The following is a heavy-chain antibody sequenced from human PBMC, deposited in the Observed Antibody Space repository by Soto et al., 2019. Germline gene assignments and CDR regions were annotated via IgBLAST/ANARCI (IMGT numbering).Heavy chain of an antibody. Sequence: QVQLQQWGAGLLKPSETLSLTCAVYGGSFSGYYWNWIRQSPEKGLEWIGEINDSGSTRYTPPLKSRVTISEDTSRKQFSLRLTSVYAADTGVYYCARGRLGSYYMDVWGKGTTVTVSS. CDR3: ARGRLGSYYMDV. CDR1: GGSFSGYY. CDR2: INDSGST. D-gene: IGHD6-25*01. V-gene: IGHV4-34*02. J-gene: IGHJ6*03.